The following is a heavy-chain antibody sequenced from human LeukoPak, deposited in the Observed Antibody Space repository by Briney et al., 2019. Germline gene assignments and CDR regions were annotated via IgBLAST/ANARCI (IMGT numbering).Heavy chain of an antibody. CDR2: ISYDGSNK. Sequence: GGSLRLSCAASGFTFSSYAMHWVRQAPGKGLEWVAVISYDGSNKYYAGSVKGRFTISRDNSKNTLYLQMNSLRAEDTAVYYCAKDQTTVWIGHADYWGQGTLVTVSS. V-gene: IGHV3-30*04. J-gene: IGHJ4*02. CDR3: AKDQTTVWIGHADY. D-gene: IGHD4-11*01. CDR1: GFTFSSYA.